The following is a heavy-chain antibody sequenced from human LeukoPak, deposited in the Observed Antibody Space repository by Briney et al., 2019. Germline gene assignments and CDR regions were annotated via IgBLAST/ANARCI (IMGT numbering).Heavy chain of an antibody. CDR2: IKQDGSET. V-gene: IGHV3-7*01. J-gene: IGHJ3*02. CDR3: AADSSGYYEAFDI. CDR1: GFTSSTYW. D-gene: IGHD3-22*01. Sequence: GGALRLSCAASGFTSSTYWMSWVRQAPGKGLEWVASIKQDGSETYYGDSVKGRFTLSRDNAKNSLYLQMNSLRAEDTAVYYCAADSSGYYEAFDIWGPGIMVTVSS.